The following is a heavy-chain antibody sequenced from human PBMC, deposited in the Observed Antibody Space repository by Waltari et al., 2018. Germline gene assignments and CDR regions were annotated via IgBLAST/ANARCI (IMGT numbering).Heavy chain of an antibody. CDR1: GYSFTAYY. D-gene: IGHD3-22*01. V-gene: IGHV1-2*02. CDR2: INPNNGVT. J-gene: IGHJ3*02. CDR3: ARDDSTGGILRALDI. Sequence: QVQLVQSGAEVKKPGASVKVVCKASGYSFTAYYMHWVRQAPGQGLEWMGWINPNNGVTNYAQKFKGRVTMTRDTSITTAHMELSRLRSDDTAVYYCARDDSTGGILRALDIWGQGTMVTVSS.